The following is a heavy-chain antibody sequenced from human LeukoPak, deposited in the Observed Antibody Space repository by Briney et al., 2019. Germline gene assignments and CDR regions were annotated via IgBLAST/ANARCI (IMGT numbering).Heavy chain of an antibody. CDR3: AKPRLRGGYLFDY. D-gene: IGHD5-12*01. CDR1: GFTFSNAW. CDR2: VSDDGSNK. Sequence: PGGSLRLSCAASGFTFSNAWMSWVRQAPGKGLEWMAVVSDDGSNKYYEDSVRGRFTISRDNSKNTLYLQMSSLRDEDTAVYYCAKPRLRGGYLFDYWGQGTLVTVSS. J-gene: IGHJ4*02. V-gene: IGHV3-30*18.